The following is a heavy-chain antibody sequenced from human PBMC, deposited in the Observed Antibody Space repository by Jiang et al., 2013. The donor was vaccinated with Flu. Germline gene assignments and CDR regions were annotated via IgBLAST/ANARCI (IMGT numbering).Heavy chain of an antibody. Sequence: LLKPSETLSLTCAVYGGPFSGYYWSWIRQPPGKGLEWIGEINHSGSTNYNPSLKSRVTISVDTSKNQFSLKLSSVTAADTAVYYCARHDLTFMSTAAHFYFDYWGQGTLVTVSS. CDR2: INHSGST. CDR3: ARHDLTFMSTAAHFYFDY. V-gene: IGHV4-34*01. CDR1: GGPFSGYY. D-gene: IGHD6-6*01. J-gene: IGHJ4*02.